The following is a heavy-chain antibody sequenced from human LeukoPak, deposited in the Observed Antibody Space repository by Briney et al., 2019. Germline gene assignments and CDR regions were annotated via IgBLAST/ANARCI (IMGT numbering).Heavy chain of an antibody. CDR3: AKDIDWLAFED. CDR2: IGPSGDKT. Sequence: GGTLKLSCEASGFTFTSYYMNWVRQAPGQGPEWISGIGPSGDKTYYADSVKGRFTISRDNSENTVYLQMNSLRVEDTAVYYCAKDIDWLAFEDWGQGTLVTVSS. CDR1: GFTFTSYY. D-gene: IGHD6-19*01. J-gene: IGHJ4*02. V-gene: IGHV3-23*01.